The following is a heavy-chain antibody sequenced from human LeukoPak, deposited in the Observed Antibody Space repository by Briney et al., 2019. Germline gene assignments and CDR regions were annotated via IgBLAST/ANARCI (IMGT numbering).Heavy chain of an antibody. D-gene: IGHD5-18*01. CDR3: ARGYTAMVPYYYYGMDV. J-gene: IGHJ6*02. CDR2: INHSGST. Sequence: SETLSLTCAVYGGSFSGYYWSWIRQPPGKGLEWIGEINHSGSTNYNPSLKSRVTISVDTSKNQFSLKLSSVTAADTAVYYCARGYTAMVPYYYYGMDVWGQGTTVTVSS. V-gene: IGHV4-34*01. CDR1: GGSFSGYY.